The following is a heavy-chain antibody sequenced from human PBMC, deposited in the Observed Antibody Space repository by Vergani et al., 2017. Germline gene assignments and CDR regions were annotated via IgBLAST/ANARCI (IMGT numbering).Heavy chain of an antibody. CDR2: INPNSGCT. CDR1: GGTFSSYA. CDR3: ARAGGSGSYDYYYGMDV. V-gene: IGHV1-2*02. D-gene: IGHD3-10*01. Sequence: QVQLVQSGAEVKKPGSSVKVSCKASGGTFSSYAISWVRQAPGQGLEWMGWINPNSGCTNYAQKFQGRVTMTRDTSISTASMELSRLRSDDTAVYYCARAGGSGSYDYYYGMDVWGQGTTVTVSS. J-gene: IGHJ6*02.